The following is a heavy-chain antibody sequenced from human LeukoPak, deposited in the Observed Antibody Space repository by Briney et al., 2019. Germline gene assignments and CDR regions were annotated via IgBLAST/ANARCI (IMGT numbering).Heavy chain of an antibody. J-gene: IGHJ4*02. V-gene: IGHV3-21*01. CDR3: ARAPSSSALNDY. D-gene: IGHD6-6*01. CDR1: GFTFSSYS. CDR2: ISSSSSYI. Sequence: GGSLRLSCAASGFTFSSYSMNWVRQAPGKGLEWVSSISSSSSYIYYADPVKGRFTISRDNAKNSLYLQMNSLRAEDTAVYYCARAPSSSALNDYWGQGTLVIVSS.